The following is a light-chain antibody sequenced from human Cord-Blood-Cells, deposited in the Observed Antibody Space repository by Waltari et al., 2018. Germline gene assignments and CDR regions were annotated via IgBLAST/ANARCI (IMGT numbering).Light chain of an antibody. CDR2: EGS. J-gene: IGLJ3*02. Sequence: QPALTQLASVLGPLGQPTTFSATETTIVVGGYNLVSWYQQHPGKAPKLMIYEGSKRPSGVSNRFSGSKSGNTASLTISGLQAEDEADYYCCSYAGSWVFGGGTKLTVL. CDR1: TIVVGGYNL. CDR3: CSYAGSWV. V-gene: IGLV2-23*01.